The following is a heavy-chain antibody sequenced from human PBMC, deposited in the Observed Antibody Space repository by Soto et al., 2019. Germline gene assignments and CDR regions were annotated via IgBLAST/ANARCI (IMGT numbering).Heavy chain of an antibody. D-gene: IGHD1-7*01. CDR2: ISYDGSNK. CDR3: ARDRRNWNYAFDI. Sequence: QVQLVESGGGVVQPGRSLRLSCAASGFTFSSYAMHWVRQAPGKGLEWVAGISYDGSNKYYADSVKGRFTISRDNSKNTLYLQMNSLRAEDTAVYYCARDRRNWNYAFDIWGQGTMVTVSS. J-gene: IGHJ3*02. CDR1: GFTFSSYA. V-gene: IGHV3-30-3*01.